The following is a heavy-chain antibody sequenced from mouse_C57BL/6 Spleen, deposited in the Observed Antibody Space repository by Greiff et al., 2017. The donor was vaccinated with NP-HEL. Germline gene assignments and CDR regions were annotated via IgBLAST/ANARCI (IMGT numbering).Heavy chain of an antibody. V-gene: IGHV1-75*01. CDR2: IFPGSGST. J-gene: IGHJ2*01. D-gene: IGHD1-1*01. Sequence: VQLQQSGPELVKPGASVKISCKASGYTFTDYYINWVKQRPGQGLEWIGWIFPGSGSTYYNEKFKGKATLTVDKSSSTAYMLLSSLTSEDSAVYFCARTPYYGSSQEYYFDYWGQGTTLTVSS. CDR3: ARTPYYGSSQEYYFDY. CDR1: GYTFTDYY.